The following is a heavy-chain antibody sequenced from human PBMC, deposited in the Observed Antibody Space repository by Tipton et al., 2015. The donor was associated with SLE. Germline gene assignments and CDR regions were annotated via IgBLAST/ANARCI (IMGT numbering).Heavy chain of an antibody. CDR2: IWPGDSDT. J-gene: IGHJ3*01. CDR3: AQHHLPVSIGYVPDGAFDL. Sequence: QLVQSGAEVKKTGESLKISCKGSGYSFTDYWVAWVRQVPGKGLECMGIIWPGDSDTRYSPSFQGQVTISADKSISTAYLQWSSLKPSDAAIYYCAQHHLPVSIGYVPDGAFDLWGRGTMVTVSA. CDR1: GYSFTDYW. D-gene: IGHD5-12*01. V-gene: IGHV5-51*03.